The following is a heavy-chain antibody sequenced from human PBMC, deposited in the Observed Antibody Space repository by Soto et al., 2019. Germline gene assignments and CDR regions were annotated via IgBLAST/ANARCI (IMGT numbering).Heavy chain of an antibody. CDR3: ARVGQPPSDY. V-gene: IGHV4-34*12. CDR2: IIHTGST. CDR1: RGSFSGYY. Sequence: SETLSLTCAVSRGSFSGYYWSWVRQFPGKGLEWIGEIIHTGSTNYNPSLKSRVTMSIDTSKKEISLILSSVTAADTAVYYCARVGQPPSDYWGQGTLVTVSS. D-gene: IGHD2-2*01. J-gene: IGHJ4*02.